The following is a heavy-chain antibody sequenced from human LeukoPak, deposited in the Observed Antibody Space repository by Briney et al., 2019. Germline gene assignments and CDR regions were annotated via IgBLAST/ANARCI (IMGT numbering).Heavy chain of an antibody. CDR3: ARDGPIAGRSVSLHNDYYYMDV. D-gene: IGHD6-6*01. Sequence: PSETLSLTCTVSGGSISSYYWSWLRQPPGKGLEWIGDIYYSGSTNYNPSLKSRVTILVDTSKNQFSLKLSSVTAADTAVYYCARDGPIAGRSVSLHNDYYYMDVWGNGTTVTVSS. CDR1: GGSISSYY. V-gene: IGHV4-59*01. CDR2: IYYSGST. J-gene: IGHJ6*03.